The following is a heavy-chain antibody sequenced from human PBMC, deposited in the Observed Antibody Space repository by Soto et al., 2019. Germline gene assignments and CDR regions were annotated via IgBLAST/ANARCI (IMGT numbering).Heavy chain of an antibody. D-gene: IGHD1-1*01. CDR2: IIPILGIA. V-gene: IGHV1-69*04. CDR1: GGTFSSYT. J-gene: IGHJ4*02. CDR3: ARDPGDGYNYGNY. Sequence: SVKVSCKASGGTFSSYTISWVRQAPGQGLEWMGRIIPILGIANYAQKFQGRVTITADKSTSTAYMELSSLRSEDTAVYYCARDPGDGYNYGNYWGQGTLVTVSS.